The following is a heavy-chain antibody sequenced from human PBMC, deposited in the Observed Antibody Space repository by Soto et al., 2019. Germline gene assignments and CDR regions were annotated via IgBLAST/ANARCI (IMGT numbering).Heavy chain of an antibody. J-gene: IGHJ5*02. V-gene: IGHV3-74*01. CDR2: INSDGSST. CDR3: ARLTEELLFYSSTPLRWFDP. D-gene: IGHD2-2*01. CDR1: GFTFSSYW. Sequence: HPGGSLRLSCAASGFTFSSYWMHWVRQAPGKGLVWVSRINSDGSSTSYADSVKGRFTISRDNAKNTLYLQMNSLRAEDTAVYYCARLTEELLFYSSTPLRWFDPWGQGTLVTVSS.